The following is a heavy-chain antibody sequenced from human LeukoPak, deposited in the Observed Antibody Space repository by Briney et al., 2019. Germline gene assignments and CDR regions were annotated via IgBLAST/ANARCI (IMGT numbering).Heavy chain of an antibody. CDR2: IYTSGST. Sequence: SETLSLTCTVSGGSISSYYWSWIRQPPGKGLEWIGYIYTSGSTNYNPSLKSRVTISVDTSKNQFSLKLSSVTAADTAVYCCARGLYASPLDYWGQGTLVTVSS. CDR1: GGSISSYY. D-gene: IGHD3-16*02. CDR3: ARGLYASPLDY. V-gene: IGHV4-4*09. J-gene: IGHJ4*02.